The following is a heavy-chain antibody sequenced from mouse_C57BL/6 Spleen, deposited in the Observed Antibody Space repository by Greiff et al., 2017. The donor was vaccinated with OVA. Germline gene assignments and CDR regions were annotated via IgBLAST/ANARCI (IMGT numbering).Heavy chain of an antibody. CDR1: GYSITSGYY. D-gene: IGHD3-1*01. Sequence: EVQVVESGPGLVKPSQSLSLTCSVTGYSITSGYYWNWIRQFPGNKLEWMGYISYDGSNNYNPSLKNRISITRDTSKNQFFLKLNAVTTEDTATYYCARDRGCRGAMDYWGEGTSVTVSS. CDR3: ARDRGCRGAMDY. J-gene: IGHJ4*01. CDR2: ISYDGSN. V-gene: IGHV3-6*01.